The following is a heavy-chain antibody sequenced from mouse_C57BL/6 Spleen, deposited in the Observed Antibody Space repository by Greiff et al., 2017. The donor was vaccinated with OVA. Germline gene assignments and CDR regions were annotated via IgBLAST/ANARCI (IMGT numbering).Heavy chain of an antibody. V-gene: IGHV1-82*01. CDR2: IYPGDGDT. CDR1: GYAFSSSW. Sequence: VKLMESGPELVKPGASVKISCKASGYAFSSSWMNWVKQRPGKGLEWIGRIYPGDGDTNYNGKFKGKATLTADKSSSTAYMQLSSLTSEDSAVYFCARSGYYGLYYFDYWGQGTTLTVSS. D-gene: IGHD1-1*01. CDR3: ARSGYYGLYYFDY. J-gene: IGHJ2*01.